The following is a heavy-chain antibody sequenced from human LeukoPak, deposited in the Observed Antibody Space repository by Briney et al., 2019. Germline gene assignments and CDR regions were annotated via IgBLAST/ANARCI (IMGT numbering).Heavy chain of an antibody. D-gene: IGHD3-22*01. J-gene: IGHJ6*02. V-gene: IGHV3-30-3*01. CDR3: ARDRLFYFHSPDYRAGYFYAMDV. CDR1: GFTFNSYP. CDR2: TSHDESYK. Sequence: GGSLRLSCSASGFTFNSYPMHWVRQSPGKGLEWVAVTSHDESYKFYAESVKGRFTISRDNSNNTLYLQMNTLRPEDTSVYYCARDRLFYFHSPDYRAGYFYAMDVWGQGTTVTVSS.